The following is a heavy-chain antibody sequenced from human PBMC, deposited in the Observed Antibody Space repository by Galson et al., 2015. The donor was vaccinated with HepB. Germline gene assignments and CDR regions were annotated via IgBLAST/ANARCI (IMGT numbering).Heavy chain of an antibody. CDR1: GYTLTELS. Sequence: SVKVSCKVSGYTLTELSMHWVRQAPGKGLEWMGGFDPEDGETIYAQKFQGIVTMTEDTSTDTAYMELSSLRSEDTAVYYCATVRLRLNYYYYGMDVWGQGTTVTVSS. D-gene: IGHD5-12*01. V-gene: IGHV1-24*01. J-gene: IGHJ6*02. CDR3: ATVRLRLNYYYYGMDV. CDR2: FDPEDGET.